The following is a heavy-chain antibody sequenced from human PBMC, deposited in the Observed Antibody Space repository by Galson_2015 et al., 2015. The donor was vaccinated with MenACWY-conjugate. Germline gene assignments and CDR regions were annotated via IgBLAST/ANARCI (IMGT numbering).Heavy chain of an antibody. Sequence: SVKVSCKASGYTFTGYYMHWVRQAPGQGLEWMGWINPNSGGTNYAQKFQGWVTMTRDTSISTAYMELSRLRSDDTAVYYCARNGGYCGGDCYGTYYYYGMDVWGQGTTVTVSS. CDR1: GYTFTGYY. CDR2: INPNSGGT. CDR3: ARNGGYCGGDCYGTYYYYGMDV. J-gene: IGHJ6*02. V-gene: IGHV1-2*04. D-gene: IGHD2-21*02.